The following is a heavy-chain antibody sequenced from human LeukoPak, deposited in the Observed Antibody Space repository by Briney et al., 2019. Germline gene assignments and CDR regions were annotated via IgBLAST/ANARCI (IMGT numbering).Heavy chain of an antibody. CDR2: ISAYNGNT. CDR3: ARYVEGSKVDY. CDR1: GYTFTSYY. J-gene: IGHJ4*02. D-gene: IGHD3-10*01. V-gene: IGHV1-18*04. Sequence: GASVKVSCKASGYTFTSYYMHWVRQAPGQGLEWMGWISAYNGNTNYAQKLQGRVTMTTDTSTSTAYMELRSLRSDDTAVYYCARYVEGSKVDYWGQGTLVTVSS.